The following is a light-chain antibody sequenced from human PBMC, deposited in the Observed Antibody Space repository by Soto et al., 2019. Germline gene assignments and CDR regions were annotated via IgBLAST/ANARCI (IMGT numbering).Light chain of an antibody. CDR2: DAS. Sequence: DIQMTQSPSTLSASVGDRVTITCRASQDINNWLAWYQQKPGIAPKFLIYDASTLQNGVPSRFSGSGSGTEFTLTISSLHPDDIATYYCQQYNSRRTFGQGTKVEIK. CDR1: QDINNW. J-gene: IGKJ1*01. CDR3: QQYNSRRT. V-gene: IGKV1-5*01.